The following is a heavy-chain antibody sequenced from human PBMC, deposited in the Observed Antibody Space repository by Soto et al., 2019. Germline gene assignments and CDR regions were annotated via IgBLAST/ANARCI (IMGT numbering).Heavy chain of an antibody. D-gene: IGHD3-16*01. Sequence: SVKVSCKASGGTFSSYAISWVRQAPGQGLEWMGGIIPIFGTANYAQKFQVRVTITADESTSTAYMELSSLRSEDTAVYYCARQNVWGSYPSYYSYRMDVYRQGTTVTVSS. J-gene: IGHJ6*02. CDR3: ARQNVWGSYPSYYSYRMDV. CDR2: IIPIFGTA. V-gene: IGHV1-69*13. CDR1: GGTFSSYA.